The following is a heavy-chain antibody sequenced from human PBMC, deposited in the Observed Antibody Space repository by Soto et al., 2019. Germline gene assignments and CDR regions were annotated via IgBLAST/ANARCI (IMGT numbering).Heavy chain of an antibody. CDR2: IYYSGST. CDR1: GGSISSGGYY. D-gene: IGHD4-17*01. Sequence: PSETLSLTCTVSGGSISSGGYYWSWIRQHPGKGLEWIGYIYYSGSTYYNPSLKSRVTISVDTSKNQFSLKLSSVTAADTAVYYCARDPGPDYGDYYYYYGMDVWGQGTTV. J-gene: IGHJ6*02. CDR3: ARDPGPDYGDYYYYYGMDV. V-gene: IGHV4-31*03.